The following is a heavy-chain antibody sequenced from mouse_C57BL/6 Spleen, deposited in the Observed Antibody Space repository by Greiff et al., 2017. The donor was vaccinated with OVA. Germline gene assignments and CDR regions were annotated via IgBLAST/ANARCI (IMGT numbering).Heavy chain of an antibody. CDR3: ARIPPDYAMDY. V-gene: IGHV1-64*01. D-gene: IGHD5-1-1*01. Sequence: QVQLQQPGAELVKPGASVKLSCKASGYTFTSYWMHWVKQRPGQGLEWIGMIHPNSGSTNYNEKFKSKATLTVDKSSSTAYMQLSSLTSEDSAVYYCARIPPDYAMDYWGQGTSVTVSS. CDR2: IHPNSGST. CDR1: GYTFTSYW. J-gene: IGHJ4*01.